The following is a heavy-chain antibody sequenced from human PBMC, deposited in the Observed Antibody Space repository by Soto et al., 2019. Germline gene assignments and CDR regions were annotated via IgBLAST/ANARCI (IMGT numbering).Heavy chain of an antibody. CDR3: ASLRGGYSYLNWFDP. CDR1: GVSISSSSYY. D-gene: IGHD5-18*01. J-gene: IGHJ5*02. CDR2: IYYSGST. Sequence: SENLSLTCTVSGVSISSSSYYWGWIRQPPGKGLEWIGSIYYSGSTYYNPSLKSRVTISVDTSKNQFSLKLSSVTAADTAVYYCASLRGGYSYLNWFDPWGQGTLVTVS. V-gene: IGHV4-39*01.